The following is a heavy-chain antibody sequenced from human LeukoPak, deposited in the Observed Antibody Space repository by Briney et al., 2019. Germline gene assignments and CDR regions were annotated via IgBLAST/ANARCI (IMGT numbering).Heavy chain of an antibody. CDR1: GGSISSGSYY. V-gene: IGHV4-61*02. CDR2: IYTSGST. D-gene: IGHD1-26*01. J-gene: IGHJ3*02. Sequence: SETLSLTCTVSGGSISSGSYYWSWTRQPAGKGLEWIGRIYTSGSTNYNPSLKSRVTISVDTSKNQFSLKLSSVTAADTAVYYCARAARAGATKGAFDIWGQGTMVTVSS. CDR3: ARAARAGATKGAFDI.